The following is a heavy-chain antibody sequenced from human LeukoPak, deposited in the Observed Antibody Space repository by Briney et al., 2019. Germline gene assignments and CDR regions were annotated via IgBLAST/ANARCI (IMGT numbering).Heavy chain of an antibody. CDR3: AREGRQGYCSTTSCYYY. CDR2: IKQDGSEK. J-gene: IGHJ4*02. CDR1: GFTFSSYW. D-gene: IGHD2-2*01. Sequence: PGGSLRLSCAASGFTFSSYWMSWVRQAPGKGLEWVANIKQDGSEKYYVDSVKGRFTISRDNAKNSVYLQMNSLRAEDTAVYYCAREGRQGYCSTTSCYYYWGQGTLVTVSS. V-gene: IGHV3-7*01.